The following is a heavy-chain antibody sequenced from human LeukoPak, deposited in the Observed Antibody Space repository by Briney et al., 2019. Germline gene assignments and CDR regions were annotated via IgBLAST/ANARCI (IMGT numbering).Heavy chain of an antibody. CDR3: ARDGGDYEVQGLDY. CDR2: INPNSGGT. Sequence: GASVKVSCKASGYTFTGYYIHWVRQAPGQGLEWMGWINPNSGGTNYAQKFQGRVTMTRDTAISTAYMELSRLRSDDTAAYYCARDGGDYEVQGLDYWGQGTLVTVSS. D-gene: IGHD4-17*01. V-gene: IGHV1-2*02. CDR1: GYTFTGYY. J-gene: IGHJ4*02.